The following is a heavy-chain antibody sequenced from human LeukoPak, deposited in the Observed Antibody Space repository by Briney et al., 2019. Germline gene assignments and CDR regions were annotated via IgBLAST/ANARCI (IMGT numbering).Heavy chain of an antibody. D-gene: IGHD6-13*01. CDR3: AKESTYSSTWPNWFGP. J-gene: IGHJ5*02. CDR2: IYTSGST. CDR1: GGSISSYY. V-gene: IGHV4-4*07. Sequence: PSETLSLTCTVSGGSISSYYWSWIRQPAGKGLEWIGRIYTSGSTNYNPSLKRRVTMSVDTSKNQFALKLTSVTAADTAVYYCAKESTYSSTWPNWFGPWGQGTLVTVSS.